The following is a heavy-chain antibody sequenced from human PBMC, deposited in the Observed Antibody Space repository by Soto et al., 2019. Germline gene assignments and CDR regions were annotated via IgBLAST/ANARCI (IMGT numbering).Heavy chain of an antibody. CDR1: GYTFTGYY. J-gene: IGHJ4*02. V-gene: IGHV1-2*04. CDR2: INPNSGGT. D-gene: IGHD2-15*01. CDR3: AILGGERGYCSGGSCPFDY. Sequence: QVQLVQSGAEVKKPGASVKVSCKASGYTFTGYYMHWVRQTPGQGLEWMGWINPNSGGTNYAQKFQGWVSMTRDTSISTSYMELSMLRSVDTAVYYCAILGGERGYCSGGSCPFDYWGQGTLVTVSS.